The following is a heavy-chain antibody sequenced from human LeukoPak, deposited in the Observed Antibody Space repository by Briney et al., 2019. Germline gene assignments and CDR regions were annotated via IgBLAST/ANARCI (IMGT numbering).Heavy chain of an antibody. D-gene: IGHD5-18*01. CDR2: ISSSSSYI. V-gene: IGHV3-21*01. J-gene: IGHJ4*02. CDR3: ASSFEYSYGGGGFDY. Sequence: GGSLRLSCAASGFTFSSYSMNWVRQAPGKGLEWVSSISSSSSYIYYADSVKGRFTISRDNAKNSLYLQMNSLRAEDTAVYYCASSFEYSYGGGGFDYWGQGTLVSVST. CDR1: GFTFSSYS.